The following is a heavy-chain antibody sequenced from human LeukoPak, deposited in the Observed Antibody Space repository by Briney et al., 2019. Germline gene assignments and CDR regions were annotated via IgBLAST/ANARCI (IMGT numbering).Heavy chain of an antibody. Sequence: GGSLRLSCATSGFNFTNFAMNWVRQAPGKGLEWVSFISGSGGTKHYADSVKGRFTISRDSSNNLVFLQMSNLRPDDTAVYFCARDSPYTLWAVFEPWGQGTQVIVSS. J-gene: IGHJ5*02. CDR2: ISGSGGTK. D-gene: IGHD3-16*01. CDR1: GFNFTNFA. V-gene: IGHV3-23*01. CDR3: ARDSPYTLWAVFEP.